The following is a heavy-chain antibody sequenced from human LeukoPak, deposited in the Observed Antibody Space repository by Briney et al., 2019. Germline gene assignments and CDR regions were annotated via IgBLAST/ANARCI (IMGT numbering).Heavy chain of an antibody. CDR1: GGSISSGGYS. V-gene: IGHV4-30-4*07. Sequence: EPSETLSLTGAASGGSISSGGYSWSWIRQPPGKGLEWIGYIYYSGSTYYNPSLKSRVTISVDTSKNQFSLKLSSVTAADTAVYYCARGNDISGYYYAGYWGQGTLVTVSS. CDR3: ARGNDISGYYYAGY. D-gene: IGHD3-22*01. CDR2: IYYSGST. J-gene: IGHJ4*02.